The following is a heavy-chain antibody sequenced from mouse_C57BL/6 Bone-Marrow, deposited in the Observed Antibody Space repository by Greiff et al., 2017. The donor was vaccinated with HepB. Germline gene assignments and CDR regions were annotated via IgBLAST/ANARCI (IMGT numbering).Heavy chain of an antibody. J-gene: IGHJ1*03. V-gene: IGHV1-55*01. CDR1: GYTFTSYW. CDR2: IYPGSGST. Sequence: VQLQQPGAELVKPGASVKMSCKASGYTFTSYWITWVKQRPGQGLEWIGDIYPGSGSTNYNEKFKSKATLTVDTSSSTAYMQLSSLTSEDSAVYYCARYDYGSRARYFDVWGTGTTVTVSS. CDR3: ARYDYGSRARYFDV. D-gene: IGHD1-1*01.